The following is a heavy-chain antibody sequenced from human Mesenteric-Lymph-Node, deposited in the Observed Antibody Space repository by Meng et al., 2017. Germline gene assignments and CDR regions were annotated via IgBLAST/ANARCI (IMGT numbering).Heavy chain of an antibody. CDR1: GFTFSSYG. CDR3: ARDGEGIAAAGTFNYYYYGMDV. V-gene: IGHV3-33*01. CDR2: IWYDGSNK. J-gene: IGHJ6*02. D-gene: IGHD6-13*01. Sequence: GESLKISCAASGFTFSSYGMHWVRQAPGKGLEWVAVIWYDGSNKYYADSVKGRFTISRDNSKNTLYLQMNSLRAEDTAVYYCARDGEGIAAAGTFNYYYYGMDVWGQGTTVTVSS.